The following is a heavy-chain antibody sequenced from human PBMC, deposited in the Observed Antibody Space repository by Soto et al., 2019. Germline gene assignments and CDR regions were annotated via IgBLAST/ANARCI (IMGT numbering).Heavy chain of an antibody. CDR2: IYYSGST. CDR3: ARDGGRRIGRKSNYGMDV. CDR1: GGSISSGGYY. D-gene: IGHD2-15*01. Sequence: SETLSLTCTVSGGSISSGGYYWSWIRQHPWKGLEWIGYIYYSGSTYYNPSLKSRVTISVDTSKNQFSLKLSSVTAADTAVYYCARDGGRRIGRKSNYGMDVWGQGTTVTVSS. J-gene: IGHJ6*02. V-gene: IGHV4-31*03.